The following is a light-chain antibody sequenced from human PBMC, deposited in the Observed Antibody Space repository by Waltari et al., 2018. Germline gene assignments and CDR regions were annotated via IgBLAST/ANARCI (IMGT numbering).Light chain of an antibody. CDR1: QSVNSN. CDR2: GAS. CDR3: QQYNNWPKT. J-gene: IGKJ1*01. Sequence: EIVMPQSPATLSVSPGERATLSCRASQSVNSNLAWYQQKPGQVPRLLIYGASTRATDIPARFSGSGSGTEFTLTISSLQSEDFAVYYCQQYNNWPKTFGQGTKVEIK. V-gene: IGKV3-15*01.